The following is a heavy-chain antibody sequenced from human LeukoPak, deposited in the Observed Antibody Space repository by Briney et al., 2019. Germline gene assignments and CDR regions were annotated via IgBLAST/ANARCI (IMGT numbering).Heavy chain of an antibody. Sequence: ETLSLTCAVYGGSFSGYYWSWIRQAPGKGLEWVSAISGGGGSTYYADSVRGRFTISRDNSRKTLYLQMNSLRAEDTAVYYCAKDQRDGYNYPYYFDYWGQGTLVTVSS. V-gene: IGHV3-23*01. CDR2: ISGGGGST. D-gene: IGHD5-24*01. CDR1: GGSFSGYY. CDR3: AKDQRDGYNYPYYFDY. J-gene: IGHJ4*02.